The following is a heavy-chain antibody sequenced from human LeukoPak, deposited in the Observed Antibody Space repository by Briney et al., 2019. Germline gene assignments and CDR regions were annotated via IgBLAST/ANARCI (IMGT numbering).Heavy chain of an antibody. D-gene: IGHD2-2*01. CDR3: AKDLERYCSSTSCYYPDY. CDR1: GFTFSSYG. J-gene: IGHJ4*02. Sequence: PGGSLRLSCAASGFTFSSYGMHWVRQAPGKGLEWEAVISYDGSNKYYADSVKGRFTISRDNSKNTLYLQMNSLRAEDTAVYYCAKDLERYCSSTSCYYPDYWGQGTLVTVSS. V-gene: IGHV3-30*18. CDR2: ISYDGSNK.